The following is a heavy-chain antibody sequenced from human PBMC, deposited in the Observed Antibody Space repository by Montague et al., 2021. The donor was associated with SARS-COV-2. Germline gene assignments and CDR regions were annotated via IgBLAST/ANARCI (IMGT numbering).Heavy chain of an antibody. CDR3: AKHRAFRPYYCDMDV. CDR1: GFSFAGYA. Sequence: SLRLSCAASGFSFAGYALSWVRQAPGQGLEWVSGISGGGASTYYGDSVQGRFTISRDNSKNTVYLQMNSLRAEDTAVYYCAKHRAFRPYYCDMDVWGQGTTVTVSS. V-gene: IGHV3-23*01. D-gene: IGHD1-26*01. J-gene: IGHJ6*02. CDR2: ISGGGAST.